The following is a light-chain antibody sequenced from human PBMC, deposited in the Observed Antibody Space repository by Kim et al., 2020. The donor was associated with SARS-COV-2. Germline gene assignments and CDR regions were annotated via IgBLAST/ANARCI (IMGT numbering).Light chain of an antibody. CDR1: QSTSSSY. J-gene: IGKJ2*01. V-gene: IGKV3-20*01. Sequence: EIVLTQSPGTLSLSPGERATLSCRASQSTSSSYLAWYQQKPGQPPRLLIYGASSRATGIPDRFSGSASGTDFTLTINRLEPEDFAVYYCHQYSSALQTFGQGTKLEI. CDR2: GAS. CDR3: HQYSSALQT.